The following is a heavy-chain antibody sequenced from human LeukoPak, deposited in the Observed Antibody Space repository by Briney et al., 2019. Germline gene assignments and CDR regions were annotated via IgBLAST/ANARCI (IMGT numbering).Heavy chain of an antibody. CDR2: IYYSGST. Sequence: SETLSLTCTVSGGSISSYYWSWNRQPPGKGLEWIGYIYYSGSTNYNPSLKSRVTISVDTSKNQFSLKLSSVTAADTAVYYCARGRSYGYDGVDYWGQGTLVTVSS. CDR3: ARGRSYGYDGVDY. D-gene: IGHD5-18*01. J-gene: IGHJ4*02. CDR1: GGSISSYY. V-gene: IGHV4-59*01.